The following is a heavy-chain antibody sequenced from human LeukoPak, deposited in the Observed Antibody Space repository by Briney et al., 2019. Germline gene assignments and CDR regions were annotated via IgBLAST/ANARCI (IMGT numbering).Heavy chain of an antibody. Sequence: GGSLRLSCAASGFTFSDSGMNWVRQAPGKGLEWVSGISANSGTPSYADSVKGRFAVSRDNSKNTLFLQMSILRAEDTAVYYCANDQGFYSNCGVDYWGQGTLVTVSS. CDR1: GFTFSDSG. J-gene: IGHJ4*02. CDR3: ANDQGFYSNCGVDY. V-gene: IGHV3-23*01. CDR2: ISANSGTP. D-gene: IGHD4-11*01.